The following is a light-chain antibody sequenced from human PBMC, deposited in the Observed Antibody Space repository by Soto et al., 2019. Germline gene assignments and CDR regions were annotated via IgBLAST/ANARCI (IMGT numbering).Light chain of an antibody. V-gene: IGLV1-44*01. Sequence: HYVLTQPPSASGTPGQRVTISCSGSNSNIGNNKVNWYQQLPGTAPKLLIYTSNQRPSGVPDRFPGSKSGTSASLAISGLQSEDEADYYCATWDDSLHGYVFGTGTKVTVL. CDR1: NSNIGNNK. CDR3: ATWDDSLHGYV. J-gene: IGLJ1*01. CDR2: TSN.